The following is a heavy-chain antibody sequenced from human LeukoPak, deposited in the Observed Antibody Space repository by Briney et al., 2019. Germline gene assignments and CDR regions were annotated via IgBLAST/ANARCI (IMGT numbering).Heavy chain of an antibody. CDR2: ISSSSSTI. V-gene: IGHV3-48*01. CDR1: GFTFSSYE. D-gene: IGHD5-24*01. CDR3: ARGGVEMATIVYYFDY. Sequence: GGSLRLSCAASGFTFSSYEMNWVRQAPGKGLEWVSYISSSSSTIYYADSVKGRFTISRDNAKNSLYLQMNSLRAEDTAVYYCARGGVEMATIVYYFDYWGQGTLVTVSS. J-gene: IGHJ4*02.